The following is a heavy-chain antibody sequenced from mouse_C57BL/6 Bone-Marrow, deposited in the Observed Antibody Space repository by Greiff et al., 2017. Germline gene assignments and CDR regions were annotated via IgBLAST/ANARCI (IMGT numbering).Heavy chain of an antibody. CDR3: ARRWAY. CDR1: GYAFTNYL. CDR2: INPGSGGT. V-gene: IGHV1-54*01. Sequence: VQLQQSGAELVRPGTSVKVSCKASGYAFTNYLIEWVKQRPGQGLEWIGVINPGSGGTNYNEKFKGKATLTADKSSSTAYMQLSSLTSEDSAVYFCARRWAYWCQGTLVTVSA. D-gene: IGHD1-1*02. J-gene: IGHJ3*01.